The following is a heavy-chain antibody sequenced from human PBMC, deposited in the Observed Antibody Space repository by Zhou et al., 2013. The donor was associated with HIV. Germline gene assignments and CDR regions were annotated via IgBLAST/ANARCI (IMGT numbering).Heavy chain of an antibody. D-gene: IGHD3-3*01. V-gene: IGHV1-69*12. CDR2: IIPMFHTA. J-gene: IGHJ2*01. Sequence: QVQLVQSGAEVKKPGSSVKLSCKDSGGTFSSYAISWVRQAPGQGLEWMGGIIPMFHTANYAQDFQDRVTITADQSTGTVYMELSSLRSDDTALYYCARAVAYDFWSGYNPEEGNLGHNWYFDLWGRGTWSLSPQ. CDR3: ARAVAYDFWSGYNPEEGNLGHNWYFDL. CDR1: GGTFSSYA.